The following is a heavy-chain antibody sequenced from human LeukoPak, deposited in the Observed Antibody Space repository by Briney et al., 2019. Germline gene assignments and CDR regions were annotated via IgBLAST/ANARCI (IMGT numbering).Heavy chain of an antibody. CDR3: ARGLGYSSSFDY. Sequence: SETLSLTCAVYGGSFSGYYWSWIREPPGKGLEWIGEINHSGSTNYNPSLKSRDTISVDTSKSQFSLKLSSVTAADTAVYYCARGLGYSSSFDYWGQGTLVTVSS. CDR1: GGSFSGYY. V-gene: IGHV4-34*01. J-gene: IGHJ4*02. D-gene: IGHD6-13*01. CDR2: INHSGST.